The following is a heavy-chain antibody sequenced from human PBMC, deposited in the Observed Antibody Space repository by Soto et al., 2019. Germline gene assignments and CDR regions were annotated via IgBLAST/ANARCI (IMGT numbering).Heavy chain of an antibody. CDR3: ARDHRAVSQLPPYYYFYYGMDV. Sequence: SETLSLTCTVSGGAVSIGSYYLSWIRQPPGKGLEWIGYIYYSGSTNYNPSLKSRVTISVDTSKNQFSLKLSSVTAADTAVYYCARDHRAVSQLPPYYYFYYGMDVWDQGSTFTVSS. CDR1: GGAVSIGSYY. CDR2: IYYSGST. J-gene: IGHJ6*02. D-gene: IGHD2-8*01. V-gene: IGHV4-61*01.